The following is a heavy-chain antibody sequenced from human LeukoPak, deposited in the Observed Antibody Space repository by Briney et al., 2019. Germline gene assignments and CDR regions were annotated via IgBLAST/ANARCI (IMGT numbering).Heavy chain of an antibody. D-gene: IGHD2-15*01. CDR1: GFTFNRYW. V-gene: IGHV3-33*07. Sequence: GGSLRLSCAASGFTFNRYWMSWVRQAPGKGLEWVAVIWYDGSNKYYADSVKGRFTISRDNSKNTLYLQMNSLRAEDTAVYYCAREGCGGSCYHYYGMDVWGQGTTVTVSS. CDR3: AREGCGGSCYHYYGMDV. J-gene: IGHJ6*02. CDR2: IWYDGSNK.